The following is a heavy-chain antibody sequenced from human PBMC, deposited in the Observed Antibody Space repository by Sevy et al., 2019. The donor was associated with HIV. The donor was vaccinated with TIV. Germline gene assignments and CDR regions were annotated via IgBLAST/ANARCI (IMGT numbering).Heavy chain of an antibody. D-gene: IGHD4-17*01. CDR3: ARGGDYGGNCPYYDGMDV. Sequence: GGSLRLSCAASGFTFSDYYMSWIRQAPGKGLEWVSYISSSGSTIYYADSVKGRFTISRDNAKNSLYLQMNSLRAEDTAVYDCARGGDYGGNCPYYDGMDVWGQGTTVTVSS. J-gene: IGHJ6*02. CDR1: GFTFSDYY. V-gene: IGHV3-11*01. CDR2: ISSSGSTI.